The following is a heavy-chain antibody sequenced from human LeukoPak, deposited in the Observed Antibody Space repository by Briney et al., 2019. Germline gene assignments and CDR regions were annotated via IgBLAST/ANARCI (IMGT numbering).Heavy chain of an antibody. CDR1: GGFFSDYY. Sequence: SETLSLTCAVYGGFFSDYYWSWIRQPPGKGLEWIGEINHSGSTNYNPSLKSRVTISVETSKNQFSLNLGSVTAADTAVYYCAIGPSIRYYDGTGYYYFDYWGQGTLVTASS. CDR3: AIGPSIRYYDGTGYYYFDY. D-gene: IGHD3-22*01. CDR2: INHSGST. J-gene: IGHJ4*02. V-gene: IGHV4-34*01.